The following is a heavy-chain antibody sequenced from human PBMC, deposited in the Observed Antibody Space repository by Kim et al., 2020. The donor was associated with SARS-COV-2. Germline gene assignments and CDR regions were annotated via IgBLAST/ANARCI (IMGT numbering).Heavy chain of an antibody. CDR3: AKAAVGDGQKGNKYSSSWYYRY. V-gene: IGHV3-23*01. J-gene: IGHJ4*02. D-gene: IGHD6-13*01. CDR2: ISGSGGST. Sequence: GGSLRLSCAASGFTFSSYAMSWVRQAPGKGLEWVSAISGSGGSTYYADSVKGRFTISRDNSKNTLYLQMNSLRAEDTAVYYCAKAAVGDGQKGNKYSSSWYYRYWGQGTLVTVSS. CDR1: GFTFSSYA.